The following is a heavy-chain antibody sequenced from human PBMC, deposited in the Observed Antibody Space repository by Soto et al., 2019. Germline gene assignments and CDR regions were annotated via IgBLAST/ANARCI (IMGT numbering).Heavy chain of an antibody. CDR1: GGSISSYY. Sequence: SETLSLTCTVSGGSISSYYWSWIRQPPGKGLGWIGYIYYSGSTNYNPSLKSRVTISVDTSKNQFSLKLSSVTAADTAVYYCARTLYDFWSGRNFNWFDPWGQGTLVTVSS. J-gene: IGHJ5*02. V-gene: IGHV4-59*01. D-gene: IGHD3-3*01. CDR3: ARTLYDFWSGRNFNWFDP. CDR2: IYYSGST.